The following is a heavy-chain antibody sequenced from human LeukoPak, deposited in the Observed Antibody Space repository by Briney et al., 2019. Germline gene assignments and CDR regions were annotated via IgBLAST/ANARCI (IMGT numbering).Heavy chain of an antibody. CDR1: GFTVDSNY. J-gene: IGHJ4*02. CDR3: ARGDDSGYYDYFDY. Sequence: GGSLRLSCAASGFTVDSNYLSWVRQAPGKGLEWVSTIYTGGNTYYAASVKGRLTISRDFSKNTVFLHMNSLRAEDTAMYYCARGDDSGYYDYFDYWGQGALVTVSS. CDR2: IYTGGNT. V-gene: IGHV3-53*01. D-gene: IGHD3-22*01.